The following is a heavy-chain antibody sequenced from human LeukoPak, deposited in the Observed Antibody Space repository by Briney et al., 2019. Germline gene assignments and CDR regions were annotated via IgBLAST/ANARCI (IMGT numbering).Heavy chain of an antibody. CDR1: GFTFSNYD. CDR3: TKRLVRHFDY. J-gene: IGHJ4*02. D-gene: IGHD6-19*01. V-gene: IGHV3-23*01. Sequence: GGSLRLSCAASGFTFSNYDMNWVRQALGKGLEWVSTISASDDSTYYADSVKGRFTISRDKSTNTLYLQMNSLRAEDTAVYYCTKRLVRHFDYWGQGTLVTVSS. CDR2: ISASDDST.